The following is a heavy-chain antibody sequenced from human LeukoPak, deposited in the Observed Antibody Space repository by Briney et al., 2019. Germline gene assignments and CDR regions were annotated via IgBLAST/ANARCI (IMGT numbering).Heavy chain of an antibody. J-gene: IGHJ4*02. CDR2: IKSKTDGGTT. D-gene: IGHD4-17*01. CDR1: GFTVSSNY. Sequence: GGSLRLSCAASGFTVSSNYMSWVRQAPGKGLEWVGRIKSKTDGGTTDYAAPVKGRFTISRDDSKNTLYLQMNSLKTEDTAVYYCTTDGDYGDYGLGYWGQGTLVTVSS. V-gene: IGHV3-15*01. CDR3: TTDGDYGDYGLGY.